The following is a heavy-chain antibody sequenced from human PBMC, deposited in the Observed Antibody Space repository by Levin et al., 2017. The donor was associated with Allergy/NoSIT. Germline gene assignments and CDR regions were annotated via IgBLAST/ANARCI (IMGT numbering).Heavy chain of an antibody. D-gene: IGHD3-3*01. CDR1: GFTFSSYA. Sequence: GGSLRLSCAASGFTFSSYAMSWVRQAPGKGLEWVSAISGSGGSTYYADSVKGRFTISRDNSKNTLYLQMNSLRAEDTAVYYCAKETRDFWSGLYRFNGMDVWGQGTTVTVSS. V-gene: IGHV3-23*01. CDR2: ISGSGGST. J-gene: IGHJ6*02. CDR3: AKETRDFWSGLYRFNGMDV.